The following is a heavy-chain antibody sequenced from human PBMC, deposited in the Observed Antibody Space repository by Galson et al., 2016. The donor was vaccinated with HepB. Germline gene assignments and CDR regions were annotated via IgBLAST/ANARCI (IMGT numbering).Heavy chain of an antibody. V-gene: IGHV3-13*04. CDR3: VRGKALWELPPYYGMNV. D-gene: IGHD1-26*01. CDR2: IGTVGDT. Sequence: SLRLSCAASGFIFSTYDMHWVRQPTGKGLEWVSAIGTVGDTHYPDSVKGRFTISREKAKTSMYLQMNSLRAGDTAVYYCVRGKALWELPPYYGMNVWGQGTTVIVSS. J-gene: IGHJ6*02. CDR1: GFIFSTYD.